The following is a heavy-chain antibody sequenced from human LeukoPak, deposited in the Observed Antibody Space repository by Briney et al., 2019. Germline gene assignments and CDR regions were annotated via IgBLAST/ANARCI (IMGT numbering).Heavy chain of an antibody. CDR2: INHSGST. D-gene: IGHD3-10*01. Sequence: SETLSLTCAVYGGSFSGYYWSWIRQPPGKGLEWIGEINHSGSTNYNPSLKSRVTISVDTSKNQFSLKLSSLTAADTAVCYCARLWFGEFRALDYWGQGTLVTVSS. CDR3: ARLWFGEFRALDY. J-gene: IGHJ4*02. V-gene: IGHV4-34*01. CDR1: GGSFSGYY.